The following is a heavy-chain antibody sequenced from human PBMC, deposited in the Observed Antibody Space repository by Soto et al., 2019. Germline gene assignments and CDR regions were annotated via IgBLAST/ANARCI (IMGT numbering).Heavy chain of an antibody. J-gene: IGHJ6*02. V-gene: IGHV3-30*04. D-gene: IGHD3-10*01. CDR1: TFDLSHYA. CDR2: LSFDGSEK. Sequence: QLVQSGGGVVQPGGSLRLTCAASTFDLSHYAIHWVRQAPGKGLEWVALLSFDGSEKFFIDSVKGRFTISRDSSNNMVLLQKNNLKRDDTAVYFCARDHTRTVSARRRDFVSTRQNEDTHYYGMDVWGQGATVSVSS. CDR3: ARDHTRTVSARRRDFVSTRQNEDTHYYGMDV.